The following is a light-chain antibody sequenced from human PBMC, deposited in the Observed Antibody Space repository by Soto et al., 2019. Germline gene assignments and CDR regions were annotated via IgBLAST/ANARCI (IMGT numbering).Light chain of an antibody. Sequence: EIVLTQSPATLSLSPGERATLSCRASQSVNIYLAWCQQKPGQAPRLLIYDASNRATGIPARFSGSGSGTDFTLTISSLEPEDIAVYYCQQRSNWRVTFGGGTKVEIK. J-gene: IGKJ4*01. CDR3: QQRSNWRVT. CDR2: DAS. V-gene: IGKV3-11*01. CDR1: QSVNIY.